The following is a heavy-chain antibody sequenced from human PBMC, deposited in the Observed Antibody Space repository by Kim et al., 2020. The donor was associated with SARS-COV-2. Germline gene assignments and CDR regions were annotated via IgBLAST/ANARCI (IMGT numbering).Heavy chain of an antibody. V-gene: IGHV3-21*01. CDR2: SYI. D-gene: IGHD6-13*01. CDR3: ARPPTLSST. J-gene: IGHJ5*02. Sequence: SYIYYADSVKGRFTISRANAKNSLYLQMNSLRAEDTAVYYCARPPTLSSTWGQGTLVTVSS.